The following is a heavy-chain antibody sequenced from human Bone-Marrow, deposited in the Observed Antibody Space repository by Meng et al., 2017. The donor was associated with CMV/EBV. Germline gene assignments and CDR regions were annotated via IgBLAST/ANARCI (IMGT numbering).Heavy chain of an antibody. Sequence: ASVKVSCKASGGTFSSYTISWVRQAPGQGLEWMGWINPNSGGTNYAQKFQGRVTMTRDTSISTAYMELSRLRSDDTAVYYCARDLRKGLRRGSYDYFDYWGQGTLVTFSS. CDR3: ARDLRKGLRRGSYDYFDY. CDR1: GGTFSSYT. J-gene: IGHJ4*02. V-gene: IGHV1-2*02. CDR2: INPNSGGT. D-gene: IGHD1-26*01.